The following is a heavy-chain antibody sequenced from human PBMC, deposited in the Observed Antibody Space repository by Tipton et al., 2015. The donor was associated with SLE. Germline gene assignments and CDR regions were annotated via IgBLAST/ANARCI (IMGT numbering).Heavy chain of an antibody. D-gene: IGHD2-21*01. Sequence: TLSLTCTVSGGSISSSNNYWDWIRQPPGKGLEWIGNIYYSGRTDYNPTHKRRVTMSVDTSMNQFSLNLTSVTAADTAVYYFARPGEAYSWDTFDIWGQGKMVTVSS. V-gene: IGHV4-39*07. CDR1: GGSISSSNNY. J-gene: IGHJ3*02. CDR2: IYYSGRT. CDR3: ARPGEAYSWDTFDI.